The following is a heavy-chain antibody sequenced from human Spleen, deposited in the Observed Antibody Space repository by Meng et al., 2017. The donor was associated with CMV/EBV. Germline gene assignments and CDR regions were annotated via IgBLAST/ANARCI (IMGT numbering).Heavy chain of an antibody. D-gene: IGHD6-6*01. CDR3: ARATAESMAARYFQH. CDR1: GGLLRRCYCF. J-gene: IGHJ1*01. V-gene: IGHV4-31*02. CDR2: IYYSGST. Sequence: GGLLRRCYCFLGLVQPAPGKGLEWIGYIYYSGSTYYNPSLKSRVTISVDTSKNQFALRLSAVTAADTAVYYCARATAESMAARYFQHWGQGTLVTVSS.